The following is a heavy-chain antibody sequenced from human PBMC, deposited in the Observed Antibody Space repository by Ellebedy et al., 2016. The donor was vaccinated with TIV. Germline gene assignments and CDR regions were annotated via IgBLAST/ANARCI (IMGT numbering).Heavy chain of an antibody. CDR1: GFTFSSYS. CDR3: ARGSSGRTEY. J-gene: IGHJ4*02. CDR2: INSDGSST. D-gene: IGHD6-19*01. V-gene: IGHV3-74*01. Sequence: GESLKISCAASGFTFSSYSMNWVRQAPGKGLVWVSRINSDGSSTSYADSVKGRFTISRDNAKNTLYLQMNSLRVEDTAVYYCARGSSGRTEYWGQGTLVTVSS.